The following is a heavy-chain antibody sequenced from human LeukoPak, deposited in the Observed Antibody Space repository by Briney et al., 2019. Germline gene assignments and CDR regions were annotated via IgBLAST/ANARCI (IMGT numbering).Heavy chain of an antibody. CDR2: IYTSGST. CDR3: AAGIVVAGRLYFDY. V-gene: IGHV4-4*07. CDR1: GGSISSYY. D-gene: IGHD6-19*01. J-gene: IGHJ4*02. Sequence: PSETLSLTCTVSGGSISSYYWSWIRQPAGKGLEWIGRIYTSGSTNYNPSLKSRVTISVDKSKNQFSLKLSSVTAADTAVYYCAAGIVVAGRLYFDYWGQGTLVTVSS.